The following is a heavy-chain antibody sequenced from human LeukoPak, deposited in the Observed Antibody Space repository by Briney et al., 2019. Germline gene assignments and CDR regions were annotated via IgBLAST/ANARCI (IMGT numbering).Heavy chain of an antibody. CDR1: GFTFSSYW. Sequence: GGSLRLSCAASGFTFSSYWMHWVRQAPGKGLVWVSRINSDGSSTSYADSVKGRFTISRDNAKNTLYLQMNSLRAENTAVYYCARGVGYCSSTSCYWWFDPWGQGTLVTVSS. CDR2: INSDGSST. J-gene: IGHJ5*02. D-gene: IGHD2-2*01. CDR3: ARGVGYCSSTSCYWWFDP. V-gene: IGHV3-74*01.